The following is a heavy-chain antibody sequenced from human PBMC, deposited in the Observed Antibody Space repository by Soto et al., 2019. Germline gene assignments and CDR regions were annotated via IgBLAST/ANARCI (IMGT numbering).Heavy chain of an antibody. CDR1: GFTFGDYA. J-gene: IGHJ3*01. V-gene: IGHV3-49*03. D-gene: IGHD3-10*01. CDR2: IRSKAYGGTT. Sequence: EVQLVESGGGLVQPGRSLRLSCTASGFTFGDYAMSWFRQARGKGLEWVGFIRSKAYGGTTEYAASVKGRCTISRDDSKGIAYLQMNSMKTEDTSMYYCTRDYYGSGSYSFDLCGQGTMVTVSS. CDR3: TRDYYGSGSYSFDL.